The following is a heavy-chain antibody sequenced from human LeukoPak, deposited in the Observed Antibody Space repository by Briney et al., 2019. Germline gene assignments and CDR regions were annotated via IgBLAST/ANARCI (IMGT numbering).Heavy chain of an antibody. CDR1: GFTFSSYS. Sequence: GGSLRLSCAASGFTFSSYSMNWVRQAPGKELEWVSYISSSSSTIYYADSVTGRFSISRDNAKSSLYLQMNSLRVEDTAVYYCARDLYSGSYYDFDYWGQGTLVTVSS. J-gene: IGHJ4*02. CDR3: ARDLYSGSYYDFDY. V-gene: IGHV3-48*01. CDR2: ISSSSSTI. D-gene: IGHD1-26*01.